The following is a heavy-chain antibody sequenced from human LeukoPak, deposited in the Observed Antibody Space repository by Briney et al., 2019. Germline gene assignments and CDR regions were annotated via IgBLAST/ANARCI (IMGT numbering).Heavy chain of an antibody. CDR2: INPSGGST. CDR3: ARELDYYDSSGSPGAPDY. CDR1: GYIFTSYY. D-gene: IGHD3-22*01. V-gene: IGHV1-46*01. J-gene: IGHJ4*02. Sequence: GASVKVSCKASGYIFTSYYIHWARQAPGQGLEWMGIINPSGGSTSYAQKFQGRVTMTTDTSTSTAYMELRSLRSDDTAVYYCARELDYYDSSGSPGAPDYWGQGTLVTVSS.